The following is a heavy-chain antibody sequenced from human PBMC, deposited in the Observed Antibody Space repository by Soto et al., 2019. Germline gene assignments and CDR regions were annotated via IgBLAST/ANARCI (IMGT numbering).Heavy chain of an antibody. Sequence: KTSETLSLTCAVYGGSFSGYYWSWIRQPPGKGLEWIGEINHSGSTNYTPSLKSRVTISVDTSKNQFSLKLSSVTAADTAVYYCARGLYGSGSYPGRYYYYYYGMDVWGQGTTVTVSS. CDR1: GGSFSGYY. D-gene: IGHD3-10*01. J-gene: IGHJ6*02. CDR3: ARGLYGSGSYPGRYYYYYYGMDV. CDR2: INHSGST. V-gene: IGHV4-34*01.